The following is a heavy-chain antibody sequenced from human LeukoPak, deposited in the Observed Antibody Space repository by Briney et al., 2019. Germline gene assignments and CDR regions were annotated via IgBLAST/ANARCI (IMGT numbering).Heavy chain of an antibody. CDR3: ARVGPGNPFDY. J-gene: IGHJ4*02. V-gene: IGHV1-69*04. CDR2: IIPILGIA. Sequence: ASVKVSCKASGGTFSSYAISWVRQAPGQGLEWMGRIIPILGIANYAQKFQGRVTITADKSTSTAYMELSSLRSEDTAVYYCARVGPGNPFDYWGQGTLVTVSS. CDR1: GGTFSSYA. D-gene: IGHD4-23*01.